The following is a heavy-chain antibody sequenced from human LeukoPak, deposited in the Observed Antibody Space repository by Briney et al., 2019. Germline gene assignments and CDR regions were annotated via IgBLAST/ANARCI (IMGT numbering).Heavy chain of an antibody. CDR1: AFIFSGHW. V-gene: IGHV3-7*03. Sequence: PGGSLRLSCEGSAFIFSGHWMNWVRQTPGKGLEWVASIKEDGSVRQYVDSVKGRFTISRDNAKSSLYLQMNSLRVEDTAVYYCAKEGRSLQTYWGQGTLVIVSS. D-gene: IGHD5-24*01. CDR3: AKEGRSLQTY. J-gene: IGHJ4*02. CDR2: IKEDGSVR.